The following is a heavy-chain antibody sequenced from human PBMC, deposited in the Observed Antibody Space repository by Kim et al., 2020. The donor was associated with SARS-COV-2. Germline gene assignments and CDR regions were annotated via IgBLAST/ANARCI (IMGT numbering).Heavy chain of an antibody. D-gene: IGHD3-3*01. CDR2: ISGSGGST. CDR3: AMGRDFWSGYYCPFDY. Sequence: GGSLRLSCAASGFTFSSYAMSWVRQAPGKGLEWVSAISGSGGSTYYADSVKGRFTISRDNSKNTLYLQMNSLRAEDTAVYYCAMGRDFWSGYYCPFDYWGQGTLVTVSS. J-gene: IGHJ4*02. V-gene: IGHV3-23*01. CDR1: GFTFSSYA.